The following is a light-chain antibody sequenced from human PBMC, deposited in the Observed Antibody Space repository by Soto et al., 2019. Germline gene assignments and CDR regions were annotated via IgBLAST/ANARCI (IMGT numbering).Light chain of an antibody. CDR3: QQTYSHPVT. CDR2: WAS. V-gene: IGKV4-1*01. J-gene: IGKJ1*01. CDR1: QSVFHTSKSKNY. Sequence: DIVMTQSPESLAAALVERATINCKSSQSVFHTSKSKNYLAWYQQQPGQPPKLLIYWASTREFGVPDRFSGSGSGTDFTLTITSLQAEDVAFYYCQQTYSHPVTFGQGTELEIK.